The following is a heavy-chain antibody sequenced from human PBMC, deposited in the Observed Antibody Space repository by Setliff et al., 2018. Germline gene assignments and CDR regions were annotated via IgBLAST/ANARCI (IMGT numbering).Heavy chain of an antibody. D-gene: IGHD1-1*01. CDR1: GFTVSSNY. J-gene: IGHJ6*03. CDR3: ARHSNGPHDDYYYYMDV. V-gene: IGHV3-7*01. Sequence: GGSLRLSCAASGFTVSSNYMSWVRQAPGKGLEWVADIKQDGSTKYYLDSVKGRFTISRDNAENSLHLQKNSLRAEEKAVYYCARHSNGPHDDYYYYMDVWGKGTTVTVSS. CDR2: IKQDGSTK.